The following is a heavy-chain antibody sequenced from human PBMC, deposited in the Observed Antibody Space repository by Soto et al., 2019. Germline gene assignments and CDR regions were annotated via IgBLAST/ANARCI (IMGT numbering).Heavy chain of an antibody. Sequence: QVQLQESGPGLVKPSQTLSLTCTVSGGSISSGDYFWSWIRQPPGKGLEWLGYSYYSGSTYYNPSNKRRVSISVDTAPSQVSLKLNSVTAAATAVYYCDRVKAACVYWGQGTLVSVFS. CDR1: GGSISSGDYF. J-gene: IGHJ4*02. CDR2: SYYSGST. D-gene: IGHD2-15*01. CDR3: DRVKAACVY. V-gene: IGHV4-30-4*01.